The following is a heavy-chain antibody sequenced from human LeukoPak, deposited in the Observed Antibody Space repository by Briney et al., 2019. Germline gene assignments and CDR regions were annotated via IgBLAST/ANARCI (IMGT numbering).Heavy chain of an antibody. CDR2: ISTSSSYK. CDR3: ARDLEDYNNYGEMAI. J-gene: IGHJ4*02. V-gene: IGHV3-21*01. Sequence: GGSLRLSCAVSGFTFSSYTMNWVRQAPGKGLEWVSTISTSSSYKYYADSVKGRFTISRDNAKNSLYLQMNSLRAEDTAIYYCARDLEDYNNYGEMAIWGQGALVTVSS. D-gene: IGHD4-11*01. CDR1: GFTFSSYT.